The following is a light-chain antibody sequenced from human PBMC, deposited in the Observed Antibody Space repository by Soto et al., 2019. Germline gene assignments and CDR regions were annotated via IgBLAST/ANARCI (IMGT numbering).Light chain of an antibody. Sequence: QSALAQPASVSGSPGQSITISCTGTSSEVGGYNYVSWYQHHPGKAPKLMIYEVSNRPSGVSNRFSGSKSGNTASLTISGLQAEYEADYYCSSYTSSGTLVFGTGTEVTVL. CDR2: EVS. J-gene: IGLJ1*01. V-gene: IGLV2-14*01. CDR1: SSEVGGYNY. CDR3: SSYTSSGTLV.